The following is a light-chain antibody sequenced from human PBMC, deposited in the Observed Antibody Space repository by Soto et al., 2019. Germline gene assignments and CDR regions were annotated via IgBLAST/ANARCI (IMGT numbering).Light chain of an antibody. Sequence: EIVLTQSPGTLSLSPGERATLSCRASQSVISSFLAWYQQKPGQAPRLLIYGASTRATDIPDRFSGSGSGTDFTLTISRLEPEDFAVYYCQQYNNWPQAFGQGTKVEIK. J-gene: IGKJ1*01. CDR2: GAS. CDR3: QQYNNWPQA. CDR1: QSVISSF. V-gene: IGKV3-20*01.